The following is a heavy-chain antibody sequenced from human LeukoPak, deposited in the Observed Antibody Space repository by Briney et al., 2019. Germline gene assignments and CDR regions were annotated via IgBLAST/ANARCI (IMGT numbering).Heavy chain of an antibody. J-gene: IGHJ4*02. CDR2: ISYDGSNK. CDR3: ARAPTGYDSSGYYYVRAPLDY. CDR1: GFTFSSYA. Sequence: GGSLRLSCAASGFTFSSYAMHWVRQAPGKGLEWVAVISYDGSNKYYADSVKGRFTISRDNSKNTLYLQMNSLRAEDTAMYYCARAPTGYDSSGYYYVRAPLDYWGQGTLVTVSS. D-gene: IGHD3-22*01. V-gene: IGHV3-30-3*01.